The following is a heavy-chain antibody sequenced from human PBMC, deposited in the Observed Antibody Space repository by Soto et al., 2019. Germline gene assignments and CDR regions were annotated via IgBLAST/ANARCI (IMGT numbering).Heavy chain of an antibody. CDR2: ISSSSSYI. CDR3: VRDGDFWSGYSGFFDY. J-gene: IGHJ4*02. D-gene: IGHD3-3*01. V-gene: IGHV3-21*01. CDR1: GFTFSSYS. Sequence: GGSLRLSCAASGFTFSSYSMNWVRQAPGKGLEWVSSISSSSSYIYYADSVKGRFTISRDNAKNSLYLQMNSLRAEDTAVYYCVRDGDFWSGYSGFFDYWGQGTLVTVSS.